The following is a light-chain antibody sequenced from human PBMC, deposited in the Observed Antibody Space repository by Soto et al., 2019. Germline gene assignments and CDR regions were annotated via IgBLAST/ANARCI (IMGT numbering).Light chain of an antibody. CDR2: GVT. CDR3: SSYTSTTTPVV. Sequence: QSALTQPASVSGSPGQSITISCTGTSSDIGSYNFVSWYQQYPGKAPKLMIYGVTNRPSGVSDRFSGSKSGNTASLTISGLQAEDEADYYCSSYTSTTTPVVFGGGTKLTVL. J-gene: IGLJ2*01. CDR1: SSDIGSYNF. V-gene: IGLV2-14*01.